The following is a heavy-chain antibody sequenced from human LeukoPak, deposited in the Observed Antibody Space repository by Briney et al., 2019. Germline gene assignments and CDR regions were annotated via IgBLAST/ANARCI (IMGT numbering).Heavy chain of an antibody. J-gene: IGHJ4*02. Sequence: VASVKVSCKASGYTFTGYYMHWVRQAPGQGLEWMGWINPNSGGTNYAQKFQGRVTMTRDTSISTAYMELSRLRSDDTAVYYCAREGAWYNWNYFDYWGQGTLVTVSS. V-gene: IGHV1-2*02. CDR3: AREGAWYNWNYFDY. CDR1: GYTFTGYY. CDR2: INPNSGGT. D-gene: IGHD1-20*01.